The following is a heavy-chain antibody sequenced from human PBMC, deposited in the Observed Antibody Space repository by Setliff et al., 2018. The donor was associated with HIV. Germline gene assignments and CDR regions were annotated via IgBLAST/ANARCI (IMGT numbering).Heavy chain of an antibody. Sequence: SETLSLTCTVSGDSISSYYWSWIRQPPGKGLEWIGHIYYIGTTNYNPSLKSRVTISVDTSKYHFSLKLSSVTAADTAVYYCARFYDISGYYSNYHYYMDVWGKGTAVTVSS. CDR2: IYYIGTT. J-gene: IGHJ6*03. D-gene: IGHD3-22*01. V-gene: IGHV4-59*12. CDR1: GDSISSYY. CDR3: ARFYDISGYYSNYHYYMDV.